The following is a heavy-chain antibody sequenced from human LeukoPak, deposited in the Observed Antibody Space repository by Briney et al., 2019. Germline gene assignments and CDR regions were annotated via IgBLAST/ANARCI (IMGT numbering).Heavy chain of an antibody. CDR1: GDSISSSNYY. J-gene: IGHJ5*02. CDR3: ARDNIGYSSSWYVSFSWFDP. V-gene: IGHV4-39*07. CDR2: IYYSGST. D-gene: IGHD6-13*01. Sequence: PSETLSLTCTVSGDSISSSNYYWGWIRQPPGKRLEWIGSIYYSGSTYYNPSLKSRVTISVDTSKNQFSLKLSSVTAADTAVYYCARDNIGYSSSWYVSFSWFDPWGQGTPVTVSS.